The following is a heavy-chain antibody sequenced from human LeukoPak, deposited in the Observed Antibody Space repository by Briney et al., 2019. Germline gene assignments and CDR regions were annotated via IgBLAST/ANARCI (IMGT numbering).Heavy chain of an antibody. CDR3: ARDQDGDPRGVWIY. CDR1: GGSISSYY. V-gene: IGHV4-59*01. D-gene: IGHD2-8*01. Sequence: SETLSHTCTVSGGSISSYYWSWIRQPPGKGLEWIGYIYYSGSTNYNPSLKSRVTISVDTSKNQFSLKLSSVTAADTAVYYCARDQDGDPRGVWIYWGQGTLVTVSS. J-gene: IGHJ4*02. CDR2: IYYSGST.